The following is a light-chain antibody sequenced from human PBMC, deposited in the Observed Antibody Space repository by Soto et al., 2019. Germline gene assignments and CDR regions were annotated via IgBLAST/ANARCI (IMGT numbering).Light chain of an antibody. Sequence: GDRVTITCRASQSIRTYLNWYQHKPGRAPKLLIHSASALPSGVPSRFSGSGSGTEFTLTMNGLQPEDFATYYCQQGHSTPYTFGQVTKVDIK. CDR2: SAS. CDR3: QQGHSTPYT. J-gene: IGKJ2*01. CDR1: QSIRTY. V-gene: IGKV1-39*01.